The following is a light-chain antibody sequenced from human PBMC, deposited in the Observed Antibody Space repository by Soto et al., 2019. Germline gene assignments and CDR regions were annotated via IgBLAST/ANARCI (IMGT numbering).Light chain of an antibody. Sequence: DIQMTQSPSSLSASVGDRVTITCRASQGISNYLAWYQQKPGKVPKLLIYGASTLNTGVPSRFSGSGSGTDFTLTISSLQPEDSASYCCQQSYSSWATFGGGTKVDIK. CDR3: QQSYSSWAT. CDR1: QGISNY. V-gene: IGKV1-27*01. CDR2: GAS. J-gene: IGKJ4*01.